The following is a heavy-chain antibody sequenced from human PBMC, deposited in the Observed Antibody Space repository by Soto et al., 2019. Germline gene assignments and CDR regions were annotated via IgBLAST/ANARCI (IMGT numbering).Heavy chain of an antibody. CDR1: GFSLTTSGVG. CDR3: ARDQAAGGTISRYFQD. J-gene: IGHJ1*01. V-gene: IGHV2-5*02. CDR2: IYWEDDK. D-gene: IGHD6-13*01. Sequence: SGPTLVNPTQTLTLTCTFSGFSLTTSGVGVGWIRQPPGKALEWLALIYWEDDKRYSPSLKSRLTITQDTSKNQVVLTMTNMDPVDTATYYCARDQAAGGTISRYFQDWGQGTLVTVSS.